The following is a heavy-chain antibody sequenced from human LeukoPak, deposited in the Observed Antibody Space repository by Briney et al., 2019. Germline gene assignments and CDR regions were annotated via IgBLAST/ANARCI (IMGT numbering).Heavy chain of an antibody. CDR1: GYTFTGYY. CDR2: INPNSGGT. V-gene: IGHV1-2*02. CDR3: ARDLEWPVRGYFQH. J-gene: IGHJ1*01. Sequence: GASVKVSCKASGYTFTGYYMHWVRQAPGQGLEWMGWINPNSGGTNYAQKFQGRVTMTRDTSISTAYMELSRLRSDDTAVYYCARDLEWPVRGYFQHWGQGTLVTVSS. D-gene: IGHD6-19*01.